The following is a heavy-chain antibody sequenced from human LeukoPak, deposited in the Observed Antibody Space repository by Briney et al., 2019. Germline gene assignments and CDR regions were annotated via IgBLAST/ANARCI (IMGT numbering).Heavy chain of an antibody. Sequence: GASEKVSCKASGGTFSSYAISWVRQAPGQGLEWMGGIIPIFGTANYAQKFQGRVTITADEFTSTAYMELSSLTSEDTAVYYCARASRDGYNPGGNSDYCGQGTLVTVSS. CDR3: ARASRDGYNPGGNSDY. CDR1: GGTFSSYA. D-gene: IGHD5-24*01. V-gene: IGHV1-69*13. J-gene: IGHJ4*02. CDR2: IIPIFGTA.